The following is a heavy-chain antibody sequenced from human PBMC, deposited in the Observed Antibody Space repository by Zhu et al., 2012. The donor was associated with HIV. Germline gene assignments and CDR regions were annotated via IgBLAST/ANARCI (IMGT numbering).Heavy chain of an antibody. CDR1: GASINNYY. CDR3: ARDGLRGXTYGDYYYYMDL. Sequence: QVQLQESGPGLVKAAETLSLTCAVSGASINNYYWSWIRLSPGRGLEWVGHIHYSGSTNYNPSLKSRVTILLDTSKKQFFXNLKSVTAADTAIYYCARDGLRGXTYGDYYYYMDLWGKGPRVTGLL. CDR2: IHYSGST. V-gene: IGHV4-59*01. D-gene: IGHD4-17*01. J-gene: IGHJ6*03.